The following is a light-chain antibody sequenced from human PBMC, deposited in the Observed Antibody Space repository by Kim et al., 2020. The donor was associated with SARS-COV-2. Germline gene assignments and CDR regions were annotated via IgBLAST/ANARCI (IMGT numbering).Light chain of an antibody. J-gene: IGLJ2*01. CDR3: QVWDSSSDQVL. V-gene: IGLV3-21*01. Sequence: SYELTQPPSVSVAPGQTARITCGGNNIGGKTVHWYQQRPGQAPVLVIRYDGDGHSGIPERFSGSNSGNTATLTISRVAAGDEADYYCQVWDSSSDQVLFGGGTQLTVL. CDR2: YDG. CDR1: NIGGKT.